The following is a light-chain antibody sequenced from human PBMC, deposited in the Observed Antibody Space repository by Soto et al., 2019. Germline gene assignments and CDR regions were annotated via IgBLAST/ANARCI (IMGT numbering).Light chain of an antibody. CDR1: QTFGRNY. Sequence: EIVLTQSPGALSLSPGDRATLSCRASQTFGRNYLAWYQQKPGQAPRLLIYAASGRATGIPDRFSGSGSGTDFTLTISRLEPEDFAVYYCQQYAESPLTFGGGTQVEIK. CDR3: QQYAESPLT. J-gene: IGKJ4*01. V-gene: IGKV3-20*01. CDR2: AAS.